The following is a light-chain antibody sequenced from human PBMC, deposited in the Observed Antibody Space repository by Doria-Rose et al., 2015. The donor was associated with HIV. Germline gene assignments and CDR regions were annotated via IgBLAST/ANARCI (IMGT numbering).Light chain of an antibody. V-gene: IGKV4-1*01. CDR3: QQYYDTPS. CDR1: QSLLYTSKNY. J-gene: IGKJ3*01. CDR2: WAS. Sequence: DIQLNRSPESLGMSLGERATLNCKSNQSLLYTSKNYLAWYQQKPGQPPKLLIYWASTRQSGVPARFSGSGSGTDFTLTISSLEAEDVAVYYCQQYYDTPSFGPGTTVDIK.